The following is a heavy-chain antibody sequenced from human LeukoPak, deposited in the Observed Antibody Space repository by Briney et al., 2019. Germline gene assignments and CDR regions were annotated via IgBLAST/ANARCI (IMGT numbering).Heavy chain of an antibody. CDR1: GFTFSSYA. V-gene: IGHV3-23*01. CDR3: AKTNDGSPTLDY. CDR2: ISGSGGST. D-gene: IGHD3-10*01. J-gene: IGHJ4*02. Sequence: GGSLRLSCAASGFTFSSYAMSWVRQAPGKELEWVSAISGSGGSTYYADSVKGRFTISRDNSKNTLYLQMNSLRAEDTAVYYCAKTNDGSPTLDYWGQGTLVTVSS.